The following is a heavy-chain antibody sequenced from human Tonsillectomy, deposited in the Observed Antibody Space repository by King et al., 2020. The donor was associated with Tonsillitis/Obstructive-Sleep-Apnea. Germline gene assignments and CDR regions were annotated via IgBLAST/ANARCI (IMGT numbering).Heavy chain of an antibody. J-gene: IGHJ4*02. CDR2: ISGSGSTI. V-gene: IGHV3-48*03. CDR3: ARHCYCGAGTFDY. Sequence: VQLVESGGGLVQPGGSLRLSCAASGFTFSTYEMNWVRQAPGKGLEWVSYISGSGSTIYYADSVKGRFTISRDNAKNSLYLQMNSLRAEDTAVYYCARHCYCGAGTFDYWGQGTLVTVSS. CDR1: GFTFSTYE. D-gene: IGHD4-23*01.